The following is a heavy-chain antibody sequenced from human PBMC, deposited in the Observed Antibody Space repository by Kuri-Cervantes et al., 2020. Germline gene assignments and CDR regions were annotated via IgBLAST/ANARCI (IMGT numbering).Heavy chain of an antibody. CDR2: ISYDGSNK. D-gene: IGHD2-21*01. CDR3: PRDRPLNSVDLSNAFDI. J-gene: IGHJ3*02. V-gene: IGHV3-30-3*01. CDR1: AFSFSRYA. Sequence: GGSRRPSCAASAFSFSRYAMHWVRQAPGKGLEWVAVISYDGSNKYYADSVKGRFTISRDNSKNTMYLQMNSLRAEDTSVYYCPRDRPLNSVDLSNAFDIWGQGTMVTDSS.